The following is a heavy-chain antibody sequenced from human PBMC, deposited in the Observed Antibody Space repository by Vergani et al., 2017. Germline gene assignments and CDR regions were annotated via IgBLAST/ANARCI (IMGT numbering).Heavy chain of an antibody. J-gene: IGHJ3*02. D-gene: IGHD3-3*01. CDR2: IYYSGST. Sequence: QVQLQESGPGLVKPSETLSLTCTVSGGSISSYYWSWIRQPPGKGLEWIGYIYYSGSTNYNPSLKSRVTISVDTSKNQFSLKLSSVTAADTAVYYCARLHPTIFGNFDIGGQGTMVTVSS. CDR3: ARLHPTIFGNFDI. V-gene: IGHV4-59*08. CDR1: GGSISSYY.